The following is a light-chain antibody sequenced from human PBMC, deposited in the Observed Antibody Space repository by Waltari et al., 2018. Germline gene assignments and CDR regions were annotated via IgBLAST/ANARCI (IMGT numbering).Light chain of an antibody. CDR2: DTS. Sequence: DIVLTQSPATLSLSPGERATISCRASQSVNWYLAWYQQRPGQAPRLLIFDTSNRATGIPARFSGSGSETDFTLTISSLEPDDSAVYYCQQRRNWPLTFGGGTKVEIK. J-gene: IGKJ4*01. CDR1: QSVNWY. V-gene: IGKV3-11*01. CDR3: QQRRNWPLT.